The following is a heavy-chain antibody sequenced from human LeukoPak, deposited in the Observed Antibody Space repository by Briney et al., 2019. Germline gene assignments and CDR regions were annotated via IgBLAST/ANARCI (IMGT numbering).Heavy chain of an antibody. CDR1: GYTFTGYY. D-gene: IGHD2-8*01. CDR2: INPNSGGT. CDR3: ARAEVVLMVYAIGEAFDI. V-gene: IGHV1-2*02. Sequence: GASVKVSCKASGYTFTGYYMHWVRQAPGQGLEWMGWINPNSGGTNYAQKFQGRVTMTRDTSISTAYMELSRLRSDDTAVYYCARAEVVLMVYAIGEAFDIWGQGTMITVSS. J-gene: IGHJ3*02.